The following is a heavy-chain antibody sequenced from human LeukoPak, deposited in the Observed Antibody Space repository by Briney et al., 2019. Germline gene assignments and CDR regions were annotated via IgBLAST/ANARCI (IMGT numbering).Heavy chain of an antibody. CDR1: GGSISRYY. J-gene: IGHJ2*01. CDR2: IYYSGST. D-gene: IGHD6-13*01. Sequence: SETLSLTCTVSGGSISRYYWSWIRQPPGKGLEWIGYIYYSGSTNYNPSLKSRVTISVDTSKNQFSLKLSSVTAADTAVYYCARGVAAASYWYFDLWGRGTLVTVSS. V-gene: IGHV4-59*01. CDR3: ARGVAAASYWYFDL.